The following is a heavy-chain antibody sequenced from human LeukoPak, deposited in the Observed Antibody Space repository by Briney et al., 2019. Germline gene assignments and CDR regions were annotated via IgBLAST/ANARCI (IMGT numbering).Heavy chain of an antibody. CDR1: GGSISSSSYY. D-gene: IGHD1-26*01. J-gene: IGHJ6*03. CDR2: IYYSGST. Sequence: SETLSLTCTVSGGSISSSSYYWGWIRQPPGKGLEWIGSIYYSGSTYYNPSLKSRVTISVDTSKNQFSLKLSSVTAADTAVYYCARGREQYSGSYLDYYYYYMDVWGKGTTVTVSS. CDR3: ARGREQYSGSYLDYYYYYMDV. V-gene: IGHV4-39*07.